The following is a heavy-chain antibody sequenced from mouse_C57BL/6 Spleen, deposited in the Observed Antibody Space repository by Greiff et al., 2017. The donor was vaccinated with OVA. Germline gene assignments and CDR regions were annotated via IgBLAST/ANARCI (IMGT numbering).Heavy chain of an antibody. CDR1: GYTFTSYW. V-gene: IGHV1-50*01. CDR3: TRRETGPWFAY. J-gene: IGHJ3*01. D-gene: IGHD4-1*01. CDR2: IDPSDSYT. Sequence: ESGAELVKPGASVKLSCKASGYTFTSYWMPWVKQRPGQGLEWIGEIDPSDSYTNYNQKFKGKATLTVDTSSSTAYMQLSSLSSEDAADYYCTRRETGPWFAYWGQGTLVTVSA.